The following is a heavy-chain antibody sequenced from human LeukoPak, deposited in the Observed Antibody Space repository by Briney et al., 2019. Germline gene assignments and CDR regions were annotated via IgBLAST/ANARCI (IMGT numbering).Heavy chain of an antibody. V-gene: IGHV3-66*01. J-gene: IGHJ4*02. CDR1: GFTVNSNY. CDR3: ARLSTGWYFDY. CDR2: IYSGGTT. Sequence: GESLRLSCAASGFTVNSNYMSWVRQAPGKGLEWVSVIYSGGTTYYADSIKGRFTVSRDNSKNTLYLQMNSLRAEDTAVYYCARLSTGWYFDYWGQGTLVTVSS. D-gene: IGHD6-19*01.